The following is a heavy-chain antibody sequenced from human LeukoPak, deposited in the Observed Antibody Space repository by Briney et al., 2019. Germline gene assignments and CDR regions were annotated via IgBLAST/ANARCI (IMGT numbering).Heavy chain of an antibody. CDR2: IYTSGST. V-gene: IGHV4-61*02. J-gene: IGHJ4*02. CDR1: GGSISSGSYD. D-gene: IGHD4-17*01. CDR3: ARRGTTVSSSDY. Sequence: SETLSLTCTVSGGSISSGSYDWSWIRQPAGKGLEWIGRIYTSGSTNYNPSLKSRITISVDTSKNQFSLKLSSVTAADTAVYYCARRGTTVSSSDYWGQGTLVTVSS.